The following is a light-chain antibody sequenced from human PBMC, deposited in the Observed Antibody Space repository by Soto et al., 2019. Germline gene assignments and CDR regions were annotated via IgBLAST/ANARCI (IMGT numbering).Light chain of an antibody. CDR3: SSFTTTSTHV. CDR1: SSDIGAYDY. CDR2: EVN. V-gene: IGLV2-14*01. J-gene: IGLJ1*01. Sequence: VLTQPASLSGSPGQSITISCTGTSSDIGAYDYVSWFQQHPGKAPKLMISEVNNRPSGVSNRFSGSKSGNTAYLPISGLQVEDEAAYFCSSFTTTSTHVFGTGTTVTVL.